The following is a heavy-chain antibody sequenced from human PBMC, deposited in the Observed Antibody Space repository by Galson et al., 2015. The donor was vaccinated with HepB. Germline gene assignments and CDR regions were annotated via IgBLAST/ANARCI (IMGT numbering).Heavy chain of an antibody. CDR1: GFTFTSSA. CDR2: IVVGSGNT. J-gene: IGHJ4*02. D-gene: IGHD3-10*01. V-gene: IGHV1-58*01. CDR3: AADGSGSYLDFDY. Sequence: SVKVSWKASGFTFTSSAVQWVRQARGQRLEWIGWIVVGSGNTNYAQKFQERVTITRDMSTSTAYMELSSLRSEDTAVYYCAADGSGSYLDFDYWGQGTLVTVSS.